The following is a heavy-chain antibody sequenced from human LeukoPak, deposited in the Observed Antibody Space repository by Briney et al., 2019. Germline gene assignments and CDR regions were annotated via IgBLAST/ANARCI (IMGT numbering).Heavy chain of an antibody. V-gene: IGHV5-51*01. Sequence: GESLKISCKGSGYSFTSYWIGWVRQMPGKGLEWMGIVYPDDSDTRYSPSFQGQVTISADKSISTAYLQWSSLKASDTAMYYCARSIRDPDDVFDIWGQGTMVTVSS. CDR2: VYPDDSDT. D-gene: IGHD3-9*01. J-gene: IGHJ3*02. CDR3: ARSIRDPDDVFDI. CDR1: GYSFTSYW.